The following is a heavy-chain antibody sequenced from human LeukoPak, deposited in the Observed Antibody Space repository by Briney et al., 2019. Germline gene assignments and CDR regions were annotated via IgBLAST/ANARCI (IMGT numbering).Heavy chain of an antibody. V-gene: IGHV1-2*06. CDR3: ARGEWLLHY. CDR2: INPNSGGT. D-gene: IGHD3-3*01. CDR1: GYTFSDYY. Sequence: ASVKVTCEASGYTFSDYYMHWVRQAPGQGLEWMGRINPNSGGTNYAQKFQGRVTMTRDTSISTAYMELSRLRSDDTAVYYCARGEWLLHYWGQGTLVTISS. J-gene: IGHJ4*02.